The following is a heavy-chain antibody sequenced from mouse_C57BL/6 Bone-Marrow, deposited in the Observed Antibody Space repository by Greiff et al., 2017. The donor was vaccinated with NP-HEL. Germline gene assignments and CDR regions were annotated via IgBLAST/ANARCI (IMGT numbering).Heavy chain of an antibody. Sequence: QVQLQQSGPELVKPGASVKISCKASGYAFSSSWMNWVKQRPGKGLEWIGRIYPGDGDTNYNGKFKGKATLTADKSSSTAYMQLSSLTSEDSAVFYCALYYGGSCPWFAYWGQGTLVTVSA. CDR1: GYAFSSSW. CDR3: ALYYGGSCPWFAY. J-gene: IGHJ3*01. CDR2: IYPGDGDT. V-gene: IGHV1-82*01. D-gene: IGHD1-1*01.